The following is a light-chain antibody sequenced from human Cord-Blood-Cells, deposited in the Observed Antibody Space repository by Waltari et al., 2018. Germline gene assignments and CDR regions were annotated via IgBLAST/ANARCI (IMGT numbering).Light chain of an antibody. CDR1: QSISSY. V-gene: IGKV1-39*01. CDR2: DAS. Sequence: DIQMTQSPSSPSASVGDTVTITCRASQSISSYLNWYQQKPGKAPQLLIYDASSLQSGVPSRFSGSGSGTDFSLTIGSLQPEDFATYYCQQSYSTLSTFGPGTKVDIK. CDR3: QQSYSTLST. J-gene: IGKJ3*01.